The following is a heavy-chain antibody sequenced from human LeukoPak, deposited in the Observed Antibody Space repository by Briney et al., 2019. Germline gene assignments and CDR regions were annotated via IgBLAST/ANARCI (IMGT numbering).Heavy chain of an antibody. D-gene: IGHD6-13*01. CDR1: GYIFTSYS. V-gene: IGHV5-51*01. Sequence: GESLKISCKGSGYIFTSYSIAWVRQMPGKGLEWMGVIYPYDSEIRYSPSFQGQVTISADKSISTAYLQWSSLKASDTAMYYCARNPLLSSSWYDYWGQGTLVTVSS. J-gene: IGHJ4*02. CDR2: IYPYDSEI. CDR3: ARNPLLSSSWYDY.